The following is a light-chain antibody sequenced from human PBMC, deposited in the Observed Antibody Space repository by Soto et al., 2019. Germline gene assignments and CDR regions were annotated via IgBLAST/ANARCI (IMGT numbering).Light chain of an antibody. CDR3: QQYNSRMYT. V-gene: IGKV1-5*01. CDR1: QSISSW. CDR2: DAS. Sequence: DIQMTQSPSTLSASVGDRVTITCRASQSISSWLAWYQQKPGKAPKLLIYDASSLESGVPSRFSGSGSGTEFTLPISSLQPDDFATYYCQQYNSRMYTFGQGTKLEIK. J-gene: IGKJ2*01.